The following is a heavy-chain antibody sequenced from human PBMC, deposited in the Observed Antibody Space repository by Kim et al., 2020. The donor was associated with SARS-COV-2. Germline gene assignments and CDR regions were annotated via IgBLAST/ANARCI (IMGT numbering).Heavy chain of an antibody. J-gene: IGHJ6*02. V-gene: IGHV3-30*18. CDR2: ISYDGEAK. D-gene: IGHD2-2*01. Sequence: GGSVRLSCAGSGFTVTDTFTSFAMHWVRQAPGKGLEWVAVISYDGEAKKYADSVKGRITISRDDSKTTVYLQMNSLTPEDTAVYYCAKDRSYQLPPGYESYGMDVWGQGTTVIVSS. CDR1: GFTVTDTFTSFA. CDR3: AKDRSYQLPPGYESYGMDV.